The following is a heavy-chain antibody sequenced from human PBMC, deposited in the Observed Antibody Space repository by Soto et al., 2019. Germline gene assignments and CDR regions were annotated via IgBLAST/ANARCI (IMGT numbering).Heavy chain of an antibody. CDR2: IVVGSGNT. Sequence: SVKVSCKASGLTFTSSAMQWVRQARGQRLEWIGWIVVGSGNTNYAQKFQERVTITRDMSTSTAYMELSSLRSEDTAVYYCAVLRMTTASYYYYYMDVWGKGTLVTVSS. CDR1: GLTFTSSA. J-gene: IGHJ6*03. D-gene: IGHD4-17*01. V-gene: IGHV1-58*02. CDR3: AVLRMTTASYYYYYMDV.